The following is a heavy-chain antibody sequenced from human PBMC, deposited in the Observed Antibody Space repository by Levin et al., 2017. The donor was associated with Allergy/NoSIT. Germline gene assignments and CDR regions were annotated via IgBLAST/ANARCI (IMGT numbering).Heavy chain of an antibody. Sequence: GESLKISCAASGFTFDDYGMCWVRQVPGKGLEWVSGINWNGGTIGYVDSVKGRFTISRDNARNSMYLEMNSMRVEDTAVYYCARGVAVAGHYYNGLDVWGQGTTVTVSS. CDR2: INWNGGTI. J-gene: IGHJ6*02. V-gene: IGHV3-20*04. CDR3: ARGVAVAGHYYNGLDV. CDR1: GFTFDDYG. D-gene: IGHD6-19*01.